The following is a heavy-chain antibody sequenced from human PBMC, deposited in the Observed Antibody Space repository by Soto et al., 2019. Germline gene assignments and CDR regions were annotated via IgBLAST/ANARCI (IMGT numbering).Heavy chain of an antibody. Sequence: PGWSLRLSWAASGFTFSSYGMHWVRQAPGKGLEWVAVISYDGSNKYYADSVKGRFTISRDNSKNTLYLQMNSLRAEDTAVYYCAKDRGGYDYVADYWGQGTLVTVSS. CDR3: AKDRGGYDYVADY. CDR2: ISYDGSNK. V-gene: IGHV3-30*18. J-gene: IGHJ4*02. D-gene: IGHD5-12*01. CDR1: GFTFSSYG.